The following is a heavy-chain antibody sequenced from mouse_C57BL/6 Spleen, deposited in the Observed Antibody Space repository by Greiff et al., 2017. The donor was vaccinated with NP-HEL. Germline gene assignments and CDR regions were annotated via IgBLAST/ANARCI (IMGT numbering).Heavy chain of an antibody. CDR2: INPNNGGT. CDR3: ARWDGYYAMDY. Sequence: EVQLHQSGPELVKPGASVKISCKASGYTFTDYYMNWVKQSHGKSLEWIGDINPNNGGTSYNQKFKGKATLTVDKSSSTAYMELRSLTSEDSAVYYCARWDGYYAMDYWGQGTSVTVSS. D-gene: IGHD2-3*01. CDR1: GYTFTDYY. J-gene: IGHJ4*01. V-gene: IGHV1-26*01.